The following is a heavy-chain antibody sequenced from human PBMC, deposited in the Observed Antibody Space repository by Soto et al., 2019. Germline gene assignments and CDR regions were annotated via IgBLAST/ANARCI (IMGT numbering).Heavy chain of an antibody. V-gene: IGHV1-8*01. J-gene: IGHJ4*02. CDR3: ARVRTYDSSGYYYSPHFDY. Sequence: QVQLVQSGAEVKKPGASVKVSCKASGYTFTSYDINWVRQATGQGLEWMGWMNPNSGNTGYAQKFQGRVTMTRNTSINTAYMELSSLRSEDTAVYYCARVRTYDSSGYYYSPHFDYWGQGTLVTVSS. D-gene: IGHD3-22*01. CDR1: GYTFTSYD. CDR2: MNPNSGNT.